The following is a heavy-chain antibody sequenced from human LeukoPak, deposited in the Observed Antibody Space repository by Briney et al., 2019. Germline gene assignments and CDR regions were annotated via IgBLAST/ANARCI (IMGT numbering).Heavy chain of an antibody. J-gene: IGHJ4*02. D-gene: IGHD3-10*01. Sequence: GGSLRLSCAASGFTFSSYAMSWVRQTPGKGLEWVSAISGSGGSTYYADSMKGRFTISRDNSKNTLYLQMNSLRAEDTAVYYCAKDPRYGSGSYKDYWGQGTLVTVSS. CDR2: ISGSGGST. CDR1: GFTFSSYA. CDR3: AKDPRYGSGSYKDY. V-gene: IGHV3-23*01.